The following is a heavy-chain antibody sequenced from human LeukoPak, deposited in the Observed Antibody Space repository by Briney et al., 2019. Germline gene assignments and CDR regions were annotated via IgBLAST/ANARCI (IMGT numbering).Heavy chain of an antibody. D-gene: IGHD3-22*01. J-gene: IGHJ4*02. CDR1: GGSISSYY. CDR2: IYYSGST. V-gene: IGHV4-59*01. CDR3: ASRSRQTYYYDSSGYSDY. Sequence: SETLSLTCTVSGGSISSYYWSWIRQPPGKGLEWIGYIYYSGSTNYNPSLKSRVTISVDTSKNQFSLKLSSVTAADTAVYYCASRSRQTYYYDSSGYSDYWGQGTLVTVSS.